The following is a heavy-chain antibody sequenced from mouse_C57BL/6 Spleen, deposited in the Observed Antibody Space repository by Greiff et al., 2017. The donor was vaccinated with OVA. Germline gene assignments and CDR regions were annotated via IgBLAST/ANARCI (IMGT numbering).Heavy chain of an antibody. CDR3: ARGDYEYDEGMDY. D-gene: IGHD2-4*01. V-gene: IGHV1-55*01. CDR1: GYTFTSYW. J-gene: IGHJ4*01. Sequence: VQLQQSGAELVKPGASVKMSCKASGYTFTSYWITWVKQRPGQGLEWIGDIYPGSGSTNYNEKFKSKATLTVDTSSSTAYMQLSSLTSEDSAVYYCARGDYEYDEGMDYWGQGTSVTVSS. CDR2: IYPGSGST.